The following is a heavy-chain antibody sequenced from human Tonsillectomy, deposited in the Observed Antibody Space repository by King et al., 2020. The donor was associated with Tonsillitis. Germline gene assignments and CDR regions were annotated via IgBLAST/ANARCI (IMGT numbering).Heavy chain of an antibody. CDR2: IYWVDDK. J-gene: IGHJ6*03. CDR3: ARSKNLQRRLASVYYYMDV. Sequence: TLKESGPTLVKPTQTPTLTCTFSGFSLSTSGGGVGWVRQPPGKAPEWLGIIYWVDDKRYRPSLKNRLTITKDTSKNQVVLTMTDMDPVDTATYYCARSKNLQRRLASVYYYMDVWGKGTTVTVSS. D-gene: IGHD2-2*01. V-gene: IGHV2-5*02. CDR1: GFSLSTSGGG.